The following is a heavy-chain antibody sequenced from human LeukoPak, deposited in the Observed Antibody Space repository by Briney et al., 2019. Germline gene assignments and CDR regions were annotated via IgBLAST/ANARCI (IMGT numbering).Heavy chain of an antibody. CDR2: IYPGDSDT. V-gene: IGHV5-51*01. Sequence: GGSLKISCKGSGYNFNNFWLGWVRQMPGKGMEWMGIIYPGDSDTRYSPSFQGQVPISADKSISTAYLQWSSPKASDTAMYYCARRGGDYYYYGMDVWGQGTTVTVSS. CDR1: GYNFNNFW. CDR3: ARRGGDYYYYGMDV. D-gene: IGHD4-17*01. J-gene: IGHJ6*02.